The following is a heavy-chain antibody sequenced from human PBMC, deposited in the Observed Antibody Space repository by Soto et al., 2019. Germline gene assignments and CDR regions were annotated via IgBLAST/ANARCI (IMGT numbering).Heavy chain of an antibody. CDR3: ARRLSGPKEEYNAYYFYGLDV. CDR1: GYSFTTHW. D-gene: IGHD1-1*01. J-gene: IGHJ6*02. V-gene: IGHV5-10-1*01. CDR2: IDPSNSYI. Sequence: PGESLKISCQGSGYSFTTHWITWVRQTPGKGLEWMGRIDPSNSYINYSPSFQGHVTIAVDRSISTAYLQWSRLDASDNAIYYCARRLSGPKEEYNAYYFYGLDVWGQWTKVTVSS.